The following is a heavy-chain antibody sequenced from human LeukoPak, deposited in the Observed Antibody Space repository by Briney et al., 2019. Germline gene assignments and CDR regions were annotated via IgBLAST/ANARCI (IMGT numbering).Heavy chain of an antibody. CDR1: GYTFTGYY. Sequence: EASVKVSCKASGYTFTGYYMHWVRQAPGQGLEWMGRINPNSGGTNYAQKFQGRVTMTRDTSISTAYMELSRPRSDDTAVYYCAASGSPAIFRDYWGQGTLVTVSS. CDR3: AASGSPAIFRDY. D-gene: IGHD1-26*01. V-gene: IGHV1-2*06. CDR2: INPNSGGT. J-gene: IGHJ4*02.